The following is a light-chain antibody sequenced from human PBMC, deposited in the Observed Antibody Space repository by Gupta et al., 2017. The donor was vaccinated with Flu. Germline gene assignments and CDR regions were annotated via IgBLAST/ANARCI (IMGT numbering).Light chain of an antibody. CDR2: EDN. Sequence: NFMLTQPNSVSESPGKPVHISCTPTSGSIATTYVQWYQQRSRSSPTTVIYEDNQRLCGVPDRFSGSIDSSSYSASLTISGLKTEDEADYYCQSYDSINRDVIFGGGTKLTVL. V-gene: IGLV6-57*01. CDR1: SGSIATTY. CDR3: QSYDSINRDVI. J-gene: IGLJ2*01.